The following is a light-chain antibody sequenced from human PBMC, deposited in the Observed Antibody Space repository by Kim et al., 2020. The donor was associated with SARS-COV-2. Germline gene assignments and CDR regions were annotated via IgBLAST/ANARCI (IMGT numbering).Light chain of an antibody. J-gene: IGLJ1*01. CDR1: HMGSKS. V-gene: IGLV3-21*04. CDR2: YDS. Sequence: SYELTQPPSVSVAPGKTARITCGGNHMGSKSVHWYQQKPGQAPVLVIYYDSDRPSGIPERFSGSNSGNTATLTISRVEAGDEADYYCQVWDSSSDHLDVFGTGTKVTVL. CDR3: QVWDSSSDHLDV.